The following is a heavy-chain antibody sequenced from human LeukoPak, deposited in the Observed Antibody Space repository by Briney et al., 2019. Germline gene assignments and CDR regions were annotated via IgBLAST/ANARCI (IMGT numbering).Heavy chain of an antibody. D-gene: IGHD3-22*01. J-gene: IGHJ4*02. CDR2: ISSSSSYI. Sequence: GGSLRLSCAASGFTFSSYSMNWVRQAPGKGLEWVSSISSSSSYIYYADSVKGRFTISRDNAKNSLYLQMNSLRAEDTAVYYCVKYYHDSSGYSHFDYWGQGTLVTVSS. V-gene: IGHV3-21*01. CDR3: VKYYHDSSGYSHFDY. CDR1: GFTFSSYS.